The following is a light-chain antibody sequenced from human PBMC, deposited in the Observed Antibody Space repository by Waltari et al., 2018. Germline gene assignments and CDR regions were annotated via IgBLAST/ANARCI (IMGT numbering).Light chain of an antibody. J-gene: IGKJ2*01. CDR1: QSVSSN. CDR2: GAS. V-gene: IGKV3-15*01. Sequence: EIVMTQSTATLSVSPGERATLSCRASQSVSSNLAWYQQKPGQAPRLLIYGASTRATGIPARFSGSGSGTEFTLTISSMQSEDFAVYYCQQYNNWLFGQGTKLEIK. CDR3: QQYNNWL.